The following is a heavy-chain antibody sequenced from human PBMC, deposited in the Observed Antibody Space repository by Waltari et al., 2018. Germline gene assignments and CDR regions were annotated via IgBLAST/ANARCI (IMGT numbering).Heavy chain of an antibody. J-gene: IGHJ4*02. D-gene: IGHD3-10*01. Sequence: QVQLVQSGAAVKEPAASVKVSCRASGYTFGTYSITWVRQATGQGLEWMGWMNPNSGNTGYAPKFQGRVTMTRDTSISTAYMELSSLRSDDTAVYYCARGSRLGSGTFFPTATDNWAQGTPVTVSS. V-gene: IGHV1-8*01. CDR1: GYTFGTYS. CDR3: ARGSRLGSGTFFPTATDN. CDR2: MNPNSGNT.